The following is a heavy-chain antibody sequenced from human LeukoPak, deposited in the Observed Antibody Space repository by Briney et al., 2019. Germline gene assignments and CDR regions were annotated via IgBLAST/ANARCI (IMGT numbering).Heavy chain of an antibody. V-gene: IGHV4-28*01. CDR2: IYHSGTT. D-gene: IGHD3-10*01. Sequence: SETLSLTCAVSGYSITSSSWWGWIRQPPVKGLEWIGYIYHSGTTYYNPSLQSRVTMSVDTSKNQFSLKLSSVTAVDTAVYYCARKENVYYYFDYWGQGTLVTVSS. J-gene: IGHJ4*02. CDR1: GYSITSSSW. CDR3: ARKENVYYYFDY.